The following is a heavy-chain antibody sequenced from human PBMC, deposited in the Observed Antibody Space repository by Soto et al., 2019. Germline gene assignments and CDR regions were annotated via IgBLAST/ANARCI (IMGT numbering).Heavy chain of an antibody. V-gene: IGHV3-7*01. CDR2: IKQDGSEK. Sequence: EVQLVESGGGLVQPGGSLRLSCAASGFTFSRYLMSWVRQAPGKGLEWVANIKQDGSEKYYVDSVKGRFTISRDNAKNSLYLQMNSLRAEDTAVYYCARGYCGGDCYHIDAFDIWGQGTMVTVSS. D-gene: IGHD2-21*01. CDR1: GFTFSRYL. J-gene: IGHJ3*02. CDR3: ARGYCGGDCYHIDAFDI.